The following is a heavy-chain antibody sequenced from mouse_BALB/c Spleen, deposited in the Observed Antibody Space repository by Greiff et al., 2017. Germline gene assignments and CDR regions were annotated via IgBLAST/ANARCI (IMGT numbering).Heavy chain of an antibody. Sequence: QVHVKQSGAELARPGASVKLSCKASGYTFTDYYINWVKQRTGQGLEWIGEIYPGSGNTYYNEKFKGKATLTADKSSSTAYMQLSSLTSEDSAVYFCARDYGYDRGFAYWGQGTLVTVSA. CDR2: IYPGSGNT. J-gene: IGHJ3*01. V-gene: IGHV1-77*01. CDR1: GYTFTDYY. D-gene: IGHD2-2*01. CDR3: ARDYGYDRGFAY.